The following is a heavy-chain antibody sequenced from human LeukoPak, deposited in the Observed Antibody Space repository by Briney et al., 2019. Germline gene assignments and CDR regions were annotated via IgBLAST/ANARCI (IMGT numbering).Heavy chain of an antibody. D-gene: IGHD3-3*01. V-gene: IGHV4-4*09. CDR1: GGSISSYY. Sequence: PSETLSLTCTVSGGSISSYYWSWIRQPPGKGLEWIVYIYTSGSTNYTPSLKSRVTISVDTSKNQFSLKLSSVTAADTAVYYCARGQPYYDFWSGYQNWFDPWGQGTLVTVSS. CDR3: ARGQPYYDFWSGYQNWFDP. J-gene: IGHJ5*02. CDR2: IYTSGST.